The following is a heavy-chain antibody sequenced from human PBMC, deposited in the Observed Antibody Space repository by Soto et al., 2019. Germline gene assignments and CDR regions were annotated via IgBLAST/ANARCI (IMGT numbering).Heavy chain of an antibody. CDR2: ISSSSSYT. D-gene: IGHD2-2*01. Sequence: PGGSLRISCAASGFTFSDYYMSWIRQAPGKGLEWVSYISSSSSYTNYADSVKGRFTISRDNAKNSLYLQMNSLRAEDTAVYYCAKFLYCSSTSCYFGMDVWGQGTTVTVSS. CDR1: GFTFSDYY. CDR3: AKFLYCSSTSCYFGMDV. V-gene: IGHV3-11*03. J-gene: IGHJ6*02.